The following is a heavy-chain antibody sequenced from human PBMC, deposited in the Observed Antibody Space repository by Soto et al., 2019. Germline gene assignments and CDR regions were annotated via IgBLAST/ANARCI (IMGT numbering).Heavy chain of an antibody. CDR2: MYYSGST. V-gene: IGHV4-39*01. D-gene: IGHD3-22*01. CDR3: AFLADYYDRGGFDY. CDR1: GGSITKTSYY. J-gene: IGHJ4*01. Sequence: SETLSLTCSVSGGSITKTSYYWGWIRQPPGKGLEWIGSMYYSGSTYYNPSLKSRVTISVDTSKNQFSLNLSSVTAAVTSVYFCAFLADYYDRGGFDYWGRGTLVTVSS.